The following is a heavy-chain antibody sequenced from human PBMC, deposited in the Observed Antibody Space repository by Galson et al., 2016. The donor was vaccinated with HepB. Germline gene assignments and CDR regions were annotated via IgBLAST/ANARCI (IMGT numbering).Heavy chain of an antibody. V-gene: IGHV4-4*07. CDR3: ARAFAYGGLWRSGEAVSK. D-gene: IGHD4-23*01. CDR1: GGSISTYY. J-gene: IGHJ4*02. Sequence: ETLSLTCSVSGGSISTYYWSWIRQPAGKGLEWIGRVDTSGNTNYNPSLKSRVTMSIDTSKNQFSLKLSSVTAADSAVYYCARAFAYGGLWRSGEAVSKWGQGTLVTVSS. CDR2: VDTSGNT.